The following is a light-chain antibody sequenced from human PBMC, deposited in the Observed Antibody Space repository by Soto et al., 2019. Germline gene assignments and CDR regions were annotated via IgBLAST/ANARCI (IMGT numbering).Light chain of an antibody. Sequence: QSALTQTPSASGSRGQSVAISCTGTSSDVGAYDSVSWYQHHPGKAPKALIYEVSKRPSGVPGRFSGSKSGNTASLTVSGLQAEDEADYYCSSYAGSNNYVFGTGTKVTVL. CDR2: EVS. V-gene: IGLV2-8*01. J-gene: IGLJ1*01. CDR3: SSYAGSNNYV. CDR1: SSDVGAYDS.